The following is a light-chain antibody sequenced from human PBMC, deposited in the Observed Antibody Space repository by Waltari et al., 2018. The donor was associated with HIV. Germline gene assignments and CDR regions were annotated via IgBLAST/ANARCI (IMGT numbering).Light chain of an antibody. CDR1: SSNIGSNS. CDR3: AAWDDSLNGPV. V-gene: IGLV1-44*01. Sequence: QSVLTQSPSASGTPGQRVIISCSGSSSNIGSNSVNWYQQLPGTAPKLLIYSNNERPSGVPDQFSGSKSGTSASLAISGLQSEDEADYHCAAWDDSLNGPVFGGGTKLTVL. CDR2: SNN. J-gene: IGLJ2*01.